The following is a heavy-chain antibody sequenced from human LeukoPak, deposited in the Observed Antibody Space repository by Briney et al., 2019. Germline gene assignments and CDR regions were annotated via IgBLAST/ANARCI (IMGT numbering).Heavy chain of an antibody. J-gene: IGHJ3*02. CDR2: IYTSGST. V-gene: IGHV4-61*02. Sequence: TSETLSLTCTVSGGSISSGSYYWSWIRQPAGKGLEWIGRIYTSGSTNYNPSLKSRVTISVDTSKNQLSLKLSSVTAADTAVYYCANDCGGDCRHAFDIWGQGTMVTVSS. CDR1: GGSISSGSYY. D-gene: IGHD2-21*02. CDR3: ANDCGGDCRHAFDI.